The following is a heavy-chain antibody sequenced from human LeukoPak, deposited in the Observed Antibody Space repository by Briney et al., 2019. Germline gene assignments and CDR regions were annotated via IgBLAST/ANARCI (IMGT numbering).Heavy chain of an antibody. CDR1: GFIFSSYS. J-gene: IGHJ4*02. CDR2: ISSSSSYI. CDR3: AKSRSGSANWALQIFDN. D-gene: IGHD1-1*01. Sequence: GGSLRLSCAASGFIFSSYSMNWVRQAPGKGLEWVSSISSSSSYIYYADSVKGRFTISRDNAKNSLYLQMNSLRAEDTAVYYCAKSRSGSANWALQIFDNWGQGTLVTVS. V-gene: IGHV3-21*01.